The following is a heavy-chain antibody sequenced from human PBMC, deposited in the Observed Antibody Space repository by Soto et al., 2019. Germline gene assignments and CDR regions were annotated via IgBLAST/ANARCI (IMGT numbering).Heavy chain of an antibody. CDR3: ASTRDSGTSYYFDY. Sequence: GSLRLSCAASGFTVSSHYMSWVRQGPGKGLEWVSVIYRGGGTFYADSVKGRFTISRDNSKNTVFLQMNSLRAEDTAVYYCASTRDSGTSYYFDYWGQGTLVTVSS. CDR2: IYRGGGT. V-gene: IGHV3-53*01. D-gene: IGHD1-26*01. CDR1: GFTVSSHY. J-gene: IGHJ4*02.